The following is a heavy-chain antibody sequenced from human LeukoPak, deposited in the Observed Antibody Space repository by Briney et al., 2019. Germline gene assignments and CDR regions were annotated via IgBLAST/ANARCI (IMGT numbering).Heavy chain of an antibody. CDR3: ARDPTRYLRYGYFDY. J-gene: IGHJ4*02. D-gene: IGHD4-17*01. CDR2: INNIATHS. Sequence: GGSLRLSCAGSGFTFTDSAINWVRQAPGKGLEWVSSINNIATHSYYAASVKGLFSISRDYAKNSVYLQMHTLRAEDTAIYYCARDPTRYLRYGYFDYWGQGAQVTVSS. V-gene: IGHV3-21*01. CDR1: GFTFTDSA.